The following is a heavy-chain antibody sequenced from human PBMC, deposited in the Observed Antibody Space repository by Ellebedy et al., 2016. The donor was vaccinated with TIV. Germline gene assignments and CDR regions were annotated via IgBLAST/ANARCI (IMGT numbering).Heavy chain of an antibody. CDR3: ARHGQFDY. V-gene: IGHV4-39*01. CDR2: IYHTGTT. CDR1: GGSVSRSNYY. J-gene: IGHJ4*02. Sequence: SETLSLXXTVSGGSVSRSNYYWAWIRQRPGKGPEWIGNIYHTGTTFYNPSLKSRVTIFVDMSKNQFSLKLTSVTATDTAVYYCARHGQFDYWGQGTLVIVSS.